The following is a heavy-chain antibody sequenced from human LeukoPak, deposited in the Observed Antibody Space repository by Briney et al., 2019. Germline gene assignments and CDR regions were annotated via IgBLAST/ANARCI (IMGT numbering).Heavy chain of an antibody. V-gene: IGHV4-34*01. CDR1: GGSLSGFS. Sequence: SETLSLTCAVYGGSLSGFSWSWIRQPPGKGLEWIGELNHSGSTNYNPTLKSRVTISVDTSKNQFSLKLSSVTAADTAVYYCARGVSDYVWGSYRHHFDYWGQGTLVTVSS. J-gene: IGHJ4*02. D-gene: IGHD3-16*02. CDR2: LNHSGST. CDR3: ARGVSDYVWGSYRHHFDY.